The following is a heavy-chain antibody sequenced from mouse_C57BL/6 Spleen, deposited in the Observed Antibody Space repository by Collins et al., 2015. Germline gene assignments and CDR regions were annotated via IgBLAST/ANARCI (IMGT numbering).Heavy chain of an antibody. J-gene: IGHJ3*01. CDR3: ARSLMIRRWFAY. CDR2: IYPGDGDT. V-gene: IGHV1-82*01. Sequence: QVQLQQSGPELVKPGASVKISCKASGYAFSSSWMNWVKQRPGKGLEWIGRIYPGDGDTNYNGKFKGKAALTADKSSSTAYMQLSSLTSEDSAVYFCARSLMIRRWFAYWGQGTLVTVSA. D-gene: IGHD2-4*01. CDR1: GYAFSSSW.